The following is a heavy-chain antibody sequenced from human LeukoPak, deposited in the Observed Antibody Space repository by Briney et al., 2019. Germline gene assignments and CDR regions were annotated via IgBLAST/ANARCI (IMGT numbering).Heavy chain of an antibody. J-gene: IGHJ6*03. Sequence: SETLSLTCTVSGYSISSGYYWGWIRQPPGKGLEWIGSIYHSGSTYYNPSLKSRVTISVDTSKNQFSLKLSSVTAADTAVYYCAIDTAARPVYYYMDVWGKGTTVTVSS. V-gene: IGHV4-38-2*02. CDR1: GYSISSGYY. CDR2: IYHSGST. D-gene: IGHD6-6*01. CDR3: AIDTAARPVYYYMDV.